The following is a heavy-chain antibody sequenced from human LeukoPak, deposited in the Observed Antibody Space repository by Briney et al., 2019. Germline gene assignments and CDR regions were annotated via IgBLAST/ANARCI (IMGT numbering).Heavy chain of an antibody. Sequence: ASVKVSCKASGYTFTGYYMHWVRQAPGQGLEWMGWIDPNSGGTNYAQKFQGRFTMTRDTSISTAYMELSRLRSDDTAVYYCAKNDFWSGYAVDYWGQGTLVTVSS. J-gene: IGHJ4*02. D-gene: IGHD3-3*01. CDR3: AKNDFWSGYAVDY. CDR2: IDPNSGGT. V-gene: IGHV1-2*02. CDR1: GYTFTGYY.